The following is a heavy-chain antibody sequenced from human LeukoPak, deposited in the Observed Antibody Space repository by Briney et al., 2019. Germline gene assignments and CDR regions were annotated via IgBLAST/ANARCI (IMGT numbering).Heavy chain of an antibody. CDR2: IYTSGST. V-gene: IGHV4-4*07. D-gene: IGHD2-2*01. CDR3: ARDEAYCSSTSCSRLLDY. CDR1: GGSISSYY. J-gene: IGHJ4*02. Sequence: SETLSLTCTVSGGSISSYYWSWIRQPAGKGLEWIGRIYTSGSTNYNPSLKSRVTMSVDTSKNQFSLKLSSVTAADTVVYYCARDEAYCSSTSCSRLLDYWGQGTLVTVSS.